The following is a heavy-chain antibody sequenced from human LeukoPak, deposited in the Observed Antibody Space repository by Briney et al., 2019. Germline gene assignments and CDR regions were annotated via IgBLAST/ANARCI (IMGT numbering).Heavy chain of an antibody. V-gene: IGHV3-20*04. CDR3: TRAYDFWSGYRPDY. CDR1: GFTFDDYG. J-gene: IGHJ4*02. CDR2: INWNGGST. Sequence: GGSLRLSCAASGFTFDDYGMSWVRQAPGKGLEWVSGINWNGGSTGYADSVKGRFTISRDNAKNSLYLQMSSLRAEDTALYYCTRAYDFWSGYRPDYWGQGTLVTVSS. D-gene: IGHD3-3*01.